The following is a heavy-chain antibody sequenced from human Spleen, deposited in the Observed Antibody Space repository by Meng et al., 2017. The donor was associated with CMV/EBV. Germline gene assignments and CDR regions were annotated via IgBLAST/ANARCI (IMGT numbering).Heavy chain of an antibody. CDR2: ISFDGTNI. J-gene: IGHJ4*02. CDR1: GFAFTRYS. Sequence: GESLKISCAASGFAFTRYSMHWVRPAPGKGLEWLAIISFDGTNIYYADSVRGRFTLSRDNSKNTVFLQMTNLRADDTAVYYCARVDTAYDLPFDYWGQGTLVTVSS. CDR3: ARVDTAYDLPFDY. V-gene: IGHV3-30*04. D-gene: IGHD3-3*01.